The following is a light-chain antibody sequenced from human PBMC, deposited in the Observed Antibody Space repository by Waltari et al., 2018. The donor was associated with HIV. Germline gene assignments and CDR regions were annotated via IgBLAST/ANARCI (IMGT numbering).Light chain of an antibody. CDR1: QSVLHSSSNKNS. CDR3: QQHYSPPYT. CDR2: WAS. V-gene: IGKV4-1*01. Sequence: DIVMTHSPASLPVPLGARATINSKSRQSVLHSSSNKNSLVWYQQKPGQPLKLLIYWASTREPGVPDRFSGSGSGTHFTLTISSLQAEDVAVYYCQQHYSPPYTFGQGTKLEIK. J-gene: IGKJ2*01.